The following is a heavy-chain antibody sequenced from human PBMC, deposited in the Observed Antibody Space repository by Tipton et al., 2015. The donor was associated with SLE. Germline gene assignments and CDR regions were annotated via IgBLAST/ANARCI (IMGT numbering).Heavy chain of an antibody. CDR1: GYSISSGYY. J-gene: IGHJ4*02. D-gene: IGHD3-22*01. CDR2: IFTRGST. Sequence: TLSLTCAVSGYSISSGYYWGWIRQPAGKGLEWIGRIFTRGSTNENLSLKSRVTISKDTSKNQFSLNLSSVTAADTAVYYCARTLPDSSGLAFDHWGQGILVTVSS. CDR3: ARTLPDSSGLAFDH. V-gene: IGHV4-61*02.